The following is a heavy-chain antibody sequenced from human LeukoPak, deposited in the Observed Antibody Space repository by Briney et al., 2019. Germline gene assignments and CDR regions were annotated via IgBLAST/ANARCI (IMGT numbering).Heavy chain of an antibody. D-gene: IGHD3-3*01. CDR3: ARDLRFLEWLPFDY. J-gene: IGHJ4*02. CDR1: GYTFTGYY. V-gene: IGHV1-2*02. CDR2: INPNSGGT. Sequence: AASVKVSCKASGYTFTGYYMHWARQAPGQGLEWMGWINPNSGGTNYAQKFQGRVTMTRDTSISTAYMELSRLRSDDTAVYYCARDLRFLEWLPFDYWGQGTLVTVSS.